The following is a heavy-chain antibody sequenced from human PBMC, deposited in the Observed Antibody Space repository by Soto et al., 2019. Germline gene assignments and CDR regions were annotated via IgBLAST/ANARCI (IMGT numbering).Heavy chain of an antibody. J-gene: IGHJ5*02. CDR3: AKTTAMAGSWFDP. Sequence: GVPKRVSSTAAEFKSISYGRSWVSKNPGKGLECVSAISGSGASTYYADSVKGRFTISRDNSKNTLYLQMNSLRAEDTAVYYCAKTTAMAGSWFDPWGQGTLVTVSS. D-gene: IGHD5-18*01. V-gene: IGHV3-23*01. CDR1: EFKSISYG. CDR2: ISGSGAST.